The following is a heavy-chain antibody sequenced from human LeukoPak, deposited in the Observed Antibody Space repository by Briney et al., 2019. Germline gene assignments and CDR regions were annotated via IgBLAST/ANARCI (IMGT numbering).Heavy chain of an antibody. V-gene: IGHV1-69*01. CDR3: AMDKDIVVVVAALEIDY. J-gene: IGHJ4*02. Sequence: ASVKVSCKASGGTFSSYAISWVRQAPGQGLEWMGGIIPIFGTANYAQKFQGRVTITADESTSTAYMELSSLRSEDTAVYYCAMDKDIVVVVAALEIDYWGQGTLVTGSS. CDR2: IIPIFGTA. CDR1: GGTFSSYA. D-gene: IGHD2-15*01.